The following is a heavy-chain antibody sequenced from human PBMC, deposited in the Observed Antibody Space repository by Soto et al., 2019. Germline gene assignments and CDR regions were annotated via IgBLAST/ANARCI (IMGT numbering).Heavy chain of an antibody. V-gene: IGHV1-3*01. Sequence: ASVKVSCKASGYTFTSYAMHWVRQAPGQRLEWMGWINAGSGNTNYAQKLQGRVTMTTDTSTSTAYMELRSLRSDDTAVYYCARRHSSWYIWGFDPWGQGTLVTVSS. D-gene: IGHD6-13*01. CDR2: INAGSGNT. J-gene: IGHJ5*02. CDR1: GYTFTSYA. CDR3: ARRHSSWYIWGFDP.